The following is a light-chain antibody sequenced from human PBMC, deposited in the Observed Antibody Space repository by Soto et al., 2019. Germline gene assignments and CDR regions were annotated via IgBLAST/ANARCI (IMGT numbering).Light chain of an antibody. Sequence: QSALTQPASVSGSPGQSITISCTGTSSDFGAYNYVSWYQQHPGKAPKLIIYDVSNRPSGISNRFSGSKSANTASLTISGLQTEDEADYFCTSYTTSSTLYVFGTGTKVTVL. J-gene: IGLJ1*01. CDR1: SSDFGAYNY. V-gene: IGLV2-14*01. CDR3: TSYTTSSTLYV. CDR2: DVS.